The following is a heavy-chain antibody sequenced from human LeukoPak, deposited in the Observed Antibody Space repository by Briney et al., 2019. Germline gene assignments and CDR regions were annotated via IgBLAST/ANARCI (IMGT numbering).Heavy chain of an antibody. Sequence: PSETLSLTCTVSGGSISSSSYYWGWIRQPPGKGLEWIGSIYYSGSTYYNPSLKSRVTISVDTSKNQFSLKLSSVTAADTAVYYCAREKGMGIAAADFDYWGQGTLVTVSS. D-gene: IGHD6-13*01. CDR1: GGSISSSSYY. J-gene: IGHJ4*02. CDR3: AREKGMGIAAADFDY. V-gene: IGHV4-39*07. CDR2: IYYSGST.